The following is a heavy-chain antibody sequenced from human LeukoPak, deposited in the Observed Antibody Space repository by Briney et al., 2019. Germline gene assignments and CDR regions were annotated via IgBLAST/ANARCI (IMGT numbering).Heavy chain of an antibody. CDR2: ISAYNGNT. V-gene: IGHV1-18*01. D-gene: IGHD5-18*01. J-gene: IGHJ4*02. CDR1: GYTFTSYG. Sequence: ASVKVSCKASGYTFTSYGISWVRQAPGQGLEWTGWISAYNGNTNYAQKLQGGVTMTTDTSTSTAYMELRSLRSDDTAVYYCARSDTAISRFDYWGQGTLVTVSS. CDR3: ARSDTAISRFDY.